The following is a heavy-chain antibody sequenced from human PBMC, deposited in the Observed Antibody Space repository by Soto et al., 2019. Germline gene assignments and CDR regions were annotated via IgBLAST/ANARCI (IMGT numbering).Heavy chain of an antibody. J-gene: IGHJ5*02. V-gene: IGHV3-30*18. D-gene: IGHD4-17*01. Sequence: QVQLVESGGGVVQPGRSLILSCAASGFPFSNFGMHWVRQAPDKGLEWVALISYEGSIKYYADSVKVRFIISRDNSKNALYLQMNSLRPEDTAVYYCAKYGSMPTVTQGSWGQGTLVTVSS. CDR2: ISYEGSIK. CDR1: GFPFSNFG. CDR3: AKYGSMPTVTQGS.